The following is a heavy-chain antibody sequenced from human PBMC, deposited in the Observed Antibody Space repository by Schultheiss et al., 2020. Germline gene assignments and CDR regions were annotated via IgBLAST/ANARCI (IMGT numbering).Heavy chain of an antibody. Sequence: SETLSLTCTVSGGSISGSSYYWGWIRQPPGKGLEWIGSIYFSGDTYYNPSLKSRVTISVDTSKNQFSLKLSSVTAADTAVYYCASESITGTTAGMDVWGQGTTVTVSS. J-gene: IGHJ6*02. V-gene: IGHV4-39*07. D-gene: IGHD1-7*01. CDR2: IYFSGDT. CDR1: GGSISGSSYY. CDR3: ASESITGTTAGMDV.